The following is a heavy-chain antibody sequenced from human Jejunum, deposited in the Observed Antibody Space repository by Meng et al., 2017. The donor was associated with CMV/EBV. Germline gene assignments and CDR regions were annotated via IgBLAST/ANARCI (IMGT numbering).Heavy chain of an antibody. CDR3: ARQYGRSLFDY. V-gene: IGHV4-39*07. CDR1: GGSISSCRYY. Sequence: TVAGGSISSCRYYWGWIRQPPGKGLEWIGSIFYRGSTYYNPPLKSRVTISVATSKNQFSLRLSSVSAADTAMYYCARQYGRSLFDYWGRGALVTVSS. D-gene: IGHD2/OR15-2a*01. J-gene: IGHJ4*02. CDR2: IFYRGST.